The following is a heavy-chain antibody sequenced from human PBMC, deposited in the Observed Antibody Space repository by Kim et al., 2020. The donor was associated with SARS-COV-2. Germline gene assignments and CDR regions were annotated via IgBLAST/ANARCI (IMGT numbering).Heavy chain of an antibody. CDR3: AKGAMGRGADRDY. V-gene: IGHV3-30-3*02. Sequence: ADRVKGRFTISRDNSKKMMNLQMTSLRAEDTAVYFCAKGAMGRGADRDYWGQGTLVTVSS. J-gene: IGHJ4*02. D-gene: IGHD3-10*01.